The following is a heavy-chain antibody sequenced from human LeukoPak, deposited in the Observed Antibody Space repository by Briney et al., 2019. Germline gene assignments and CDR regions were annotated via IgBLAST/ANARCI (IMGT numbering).Heavy chain of an antibody. D-gene: IGHD2-2*02. CDR2: ISAYNGNT. J-gene: IGHJ6*02. CDR3: ARDGGVCSSTSCYIYYYYYGMDV. CDR1: GYTFTSYG. Sequence: VASVKVSCKASGYTFTSYGISWVRQAPGQGLEWMGWISAYNGNTNYGQKLQGRVTMTTDTSTSTAYMELRSLRSDDTAVYYCARDGGVCSSTSCYIYYYYYGMDVWGQGTTVTVSS. V-gene: IGHV1-18*01.